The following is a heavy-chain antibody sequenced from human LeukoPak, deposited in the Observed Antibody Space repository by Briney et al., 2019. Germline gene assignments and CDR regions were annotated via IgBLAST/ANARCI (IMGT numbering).Heavy chain of an antibody. Sequence: PGGSLRLTCAASGFSFRYYAMAWVRQAPGKGLEWVSYMSSSGGTIYSADSVKGRFTISRDNGKNSLYLQMNSLRAEDTAVYYCARGMTGSYFGHFDYWGQGTLVTVSS. V-gene: IGHV3-48*03. CDR2: MSSSGGTI. CDR1: GFSFRYYA. J-gene: IGHJ4*02. CDR3: ARGMTGSYFGHFDY. D-gene: IGHD1-26*01.